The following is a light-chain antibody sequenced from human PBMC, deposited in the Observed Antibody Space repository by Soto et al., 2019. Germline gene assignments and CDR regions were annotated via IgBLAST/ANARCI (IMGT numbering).Light chain of an antibody. CDR3: QQYGSSPIT. J-gene: IGKJ5*01. V-gene: IGKV3D-20*01. CDR2: DTS. CDR1: QSVSSSY. Sequence: IVLTQSPATLSVSPGERATLSCGASQSVSSSYVAWYQHKPGLAPRLLIHDTSSRAIGIPDRLSGSKSGTNFTLTIRRMEPEDVGVYYCQQYGSSPITFGQGTRLEIK.